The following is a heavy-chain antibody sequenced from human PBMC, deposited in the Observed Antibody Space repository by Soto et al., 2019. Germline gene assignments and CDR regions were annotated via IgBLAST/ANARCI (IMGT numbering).Heavy chain of an antibody. CDR2: IYPGDSDT. Sequence: GDSLKISCKGSGYSFTSYWIGWVRRMPGKGLEWMGIIYPGDSDTRYSPSFQGQVTISADKSISTAYLQWSSLKASDTAMYYCARRRLDSSGWPYGMDVWGQGTTVTVSS. J-gene: IGHJ6*02. CDR1: GYSFTSYW. D-gene: IGHD6-19*01. CDR3: ARRRLDSSGWPYGMDV. V-gene: IGHV5-51*01.